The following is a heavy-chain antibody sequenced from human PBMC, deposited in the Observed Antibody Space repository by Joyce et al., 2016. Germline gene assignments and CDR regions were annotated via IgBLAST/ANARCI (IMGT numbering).Heavy chain of an antibody. V-gene: IGHV3-30*18. Sequence: QVQLVESGGGVVQPGRSLRLSCAASGLTLSNYGVHWVRQAPVKGLEWWAVISYDGIYKYYADSVKGRFTISRDNSKNTVFLEMNSLRAEDTAVYYCAKILTATYSSGWFLDYWGQGTLVTVSS. CDR1: GLTLSNYG. CDR3: AKILTATYSSGWFLDY. J-gene: IGHJ4*02. CDR2: ISYDGIYK. D-gene: IGHD6-25*01.